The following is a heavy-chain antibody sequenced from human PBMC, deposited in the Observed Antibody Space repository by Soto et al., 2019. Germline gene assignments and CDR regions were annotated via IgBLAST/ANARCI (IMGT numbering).Heavy chain of an antibody. D-gene: IGHD3-16*01. CDR1: GFTFSSYA. CDR2: ISGSGGST. J-gene: IGHJ3*02. CDR3: AKRRWGDDAFDI. Sequence: EVQLLESGGGLVQPGGSLRLSCAASGFTFSSYAMSWVRQAPGKGLEWVSAISGSGGSTYYADSVKGRFTVSRDNSKNTLYLQMNSLRAEDTAVYYCAKRRWGDDAFDIWGQGTMVTVSS. V-gene: IGHV3-23*01.